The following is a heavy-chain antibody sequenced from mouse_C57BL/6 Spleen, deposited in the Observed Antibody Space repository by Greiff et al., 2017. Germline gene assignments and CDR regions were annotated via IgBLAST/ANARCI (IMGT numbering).Heavy chain of an antibody. J-gene: IGHJ3*01. D-gene: IGHD1-1*01. Sequence: VQLQQPGAELVKPGASVKLSCKASGYTFTSYWMHWVKQRPGQGLEWIGMIHPNSGSTNYNEKFKSKATLTVDKSSSTAYMQLSSLTSEDSAVYYCARSSGSSYDWFAYWGQGTLVTVSA. CDR2: IHPNSGST. CDR1: GYTFTSYW. CDR3: ARSSGSSYDWFAY. V-gene: IGHV1-64*01.